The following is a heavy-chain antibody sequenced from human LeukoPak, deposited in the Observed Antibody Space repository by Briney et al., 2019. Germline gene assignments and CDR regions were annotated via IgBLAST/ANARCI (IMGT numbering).Heavy chain of an antibody. CDR2: IFSGGST. Sequence: GGSLRLSCAASGSIVSSNYMSWVRQAPGKGLEWVSVIFSGGSTYYAHSVKGRFTISRDNSKNTLDLQMNSLGAEDTAVYYCARGGTFFDYWGQGTLVTVSS. CDR1: GSIVSSNY. CDR3: ARGGTFFDY. D-gene: IGHD3-16*01. J-gene: IGHJ4*02. V-gene: IGHV3-66*01.